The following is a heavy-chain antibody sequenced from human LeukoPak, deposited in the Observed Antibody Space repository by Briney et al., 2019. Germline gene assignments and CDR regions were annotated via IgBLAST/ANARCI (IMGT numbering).Heavy chain of an antibody. Sequence: PSGTLSLTCAVSGGSSLTTNWWSWVRHPPGKGLEWIGEVHLSGASNYNPSLKSRVNMSIDKSKNQLSLELTSVTAADTAIYYCTRESGAFSPFGFWGQGTLVTVSS. V-gene: IGHV4-4*02. CDR3: TRESGAFSPFGF. D-gene: IGHD1-26*01. CDR1: GGSSLTTNW. J-gene: IGHJ4*02. CDR2: VHLSGAS.